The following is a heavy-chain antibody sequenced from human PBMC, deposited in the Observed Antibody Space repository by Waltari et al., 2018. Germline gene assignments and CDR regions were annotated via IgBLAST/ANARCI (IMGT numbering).Heavy chain of an antibody. CDR1: GGSISSGGYS. CDR3: ARDHPDYYDSGNYYDY. CDR2: IYPTGTT. V-gene: IGHV4-30-2*01. J-gene: IGHJ4*02. Sequence: QLQLQESGSGLVKPSQTLSLTCAVSGGSISSGGYSWSWIRQPPGKGLEWIGYIYPTGTTHYNPSLKSRVTISVDRSKNLFSLKLSSVTAADTAVYYCARDHPDYYDSGNYYDYWGQGTLVTVSS. D-gene: IGHD3-10*01.